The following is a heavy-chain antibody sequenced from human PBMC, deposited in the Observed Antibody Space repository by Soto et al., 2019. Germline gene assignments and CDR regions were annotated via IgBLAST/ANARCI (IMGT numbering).Heavy chain of an antibody. Sequence: ASVKVSCKPSGYSFSNFYVHWVRQAPGQGLEWMGIIDPISGTTSYTQKFQDRVTMTRDTSMGTVYMELSRLRSEDTAVYYCARGAVVVPNGLIAGMDVWGLGTTGTGSS. CDR2: IDPISGTT. V-gene: IGHV1-46*01. D-gene: IGHD2-15*01. J-gene: IGHJ6*02. CDR3: ARGAVVVPNGLIAGMDV. CDR1: GYSFSNFY.